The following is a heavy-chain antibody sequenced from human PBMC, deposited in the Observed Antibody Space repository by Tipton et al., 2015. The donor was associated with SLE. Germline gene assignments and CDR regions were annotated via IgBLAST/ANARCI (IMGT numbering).Heavy chain of an antibody. V-gene: IGHV3-21*03. CDR3: ARVGDGHAPDY. CDR2: ISSSSSYT. CDR1: GFTFSSYS. Sequence: SLRLSCAASGFTFSSYSMNWVRQAPGKGLEWVSSISSSSSYTYYADSVKGRFTISRDNAKNSLYLQMNSLRAEDTAVYYCARVGDGHAPDYWGQGTLVTVSS. J-gene: IGHJ4*02. D-gene: IGHD5-24*01.